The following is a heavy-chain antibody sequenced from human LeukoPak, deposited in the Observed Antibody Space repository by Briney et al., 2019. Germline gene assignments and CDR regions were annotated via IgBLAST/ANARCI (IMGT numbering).Heavy chain of an antibody. Sequence: GGSLRLSCAASGFIFSNYGMHWVRQAPGKGLEWVAFIRYDGSNKYYADSVKGRFTISRDNAKNSLYLQMNSLRAEDTAVYYCASPQGLRPYWGQGTLVTVSS. CDR1: GFIFSNYG. V-gene: IGHV3-30*02. J-gene: IGHJ4*02. CDR3: ASPQGLRPY. CDR2: IRYDGSNK. D-gene: IGHD4-17*01.